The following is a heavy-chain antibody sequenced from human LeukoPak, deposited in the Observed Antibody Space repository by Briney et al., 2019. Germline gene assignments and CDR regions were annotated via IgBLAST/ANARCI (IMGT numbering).Heavy chain of an antibody. CDR1: GYTFTSYD. D-gene: IGHD2-15*01. V-gene: IGHV1-8*01. CDR2: MNPNSGNT. Sequence: GASVKVPCKASGYTFTSYDINWVRQATGQGLEWMGWMNPNSGNTGCAQKFQGRVTMTRNTSISTAYMELSSLRSEDTAVYYCARPGTSSCYSLDYWGQGTLVTVSS. CDR3: ARPGTSSCYSLDY. J-gene: IGHJ4*02.